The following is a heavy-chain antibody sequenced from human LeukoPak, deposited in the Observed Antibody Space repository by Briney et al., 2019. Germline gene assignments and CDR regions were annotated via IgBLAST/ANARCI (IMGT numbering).Heavy chain of an antibody. J-gene: IGHJ3*02. CDR2: IGYDGMEK. CDR3: GKNRLGQQYADAFEI. CDR1: GFALSNCD. V-gene: IGHV3-30*02. D-gene: IGHD6-13*01. Sequence: GGSLRLSCGPSGFALSNCDMPCFRQAPGNGLEWVACIGYDGMEKCHVDSVKGRFIISRANSNNILYLQMNSLTPDDTALYYCGKNRLGQQYADAFEIWGQGTMV.